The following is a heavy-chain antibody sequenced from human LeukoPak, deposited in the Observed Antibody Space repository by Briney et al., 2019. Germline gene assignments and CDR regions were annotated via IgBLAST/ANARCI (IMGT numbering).Heavy chain of an antibody. CDR1: GGSFSGYY. CDR3: ARYRRDGYNNYYYYYGMDV. Sequence: SETLSLTCAVYGGSFSGYYWSWIRQPPGKGLEWIGEINHSGSTNYNPYLNSRVTISVDTSKNQFSLKLSSVTAADTAVYYCARYRRDGYNNYYYYYGMDVWGQGTTDTVSS. CDR2: INHSGST. D-gene: IGHD5-24*01. J-gene: IGHJ6*02. V-gene: IGHV4-34*01.